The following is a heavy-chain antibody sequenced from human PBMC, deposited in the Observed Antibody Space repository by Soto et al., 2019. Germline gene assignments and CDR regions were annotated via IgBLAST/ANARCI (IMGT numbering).Heavy chain of an antibody. D-gene: IGHD3-16*02. V-gene: IGHV1-2*04. Sequence: ASVKVSCKASGYSFTDHYIHWVRQAPGHGLEWLGWINPKTGDTTYAEKFRGCVTIARGTFITTVYIELTRLKPDDTAVYYCTRDSSSVWPSRDLSHSYLGYTSSGLDVWGQGTTVTVSS. CDR1: GYSFTDHY. J-gene: IGHJ6*02. CDR3: TRDSSSVWPSRDLSHSYLGYTSSGLDV. CDR2: INPKTGDT.